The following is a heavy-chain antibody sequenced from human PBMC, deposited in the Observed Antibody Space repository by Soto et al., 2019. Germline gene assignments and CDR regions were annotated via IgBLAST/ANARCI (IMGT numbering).Heavy chain of an antibody. CDR3: ARAPWNWKYVRYYCYGMDV. J-gene: IGHJ6*02. Sequence: TLSLTCAVSGGSISSGGYSWSWIRQPPGKGLEWIGYIYHSGSTHYNPSLKSRVTISVDRSKNQSSLKLSSVTAADTAVYYCARAPWNWKYVRYYCYGMDVWGQGTTVTVSS. D-gene: IGHD1-7*01. V-gene: IGHV4-30-2*01. CDR2: IYHSGST. CDR1: GGSISSGGYS.